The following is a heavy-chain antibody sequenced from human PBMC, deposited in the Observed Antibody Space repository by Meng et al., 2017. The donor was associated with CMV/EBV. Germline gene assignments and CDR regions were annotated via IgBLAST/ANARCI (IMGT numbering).Heavy chain of an antibody. D-gene: IGHD6-25*01. Sequence: QAGARLLKPSETLSASCATYGGSFSGSYWSGIRQPPGKGLEWIGEINHSGSTNYNPSIKSRVTISVATSKNQFSLKLSSVTAADTAVDYCARGVSGWFDPWGQGTLVTVSS. CDR2: INHSGST. CDR1: GGSFSGSY. CDR3: ARGVSGWFDP. J-gene: IGHJ5*02. V-gene: IGHV4-34*01.